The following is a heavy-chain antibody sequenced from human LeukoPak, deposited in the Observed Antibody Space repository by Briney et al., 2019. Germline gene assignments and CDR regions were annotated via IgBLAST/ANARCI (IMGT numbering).Heavy chain of an antibody. V-gene: IGHV1-2*02. Sequence: ASVKVSCKASGYTFTGYYMHWVRQAPGQGLEWMGWINPDSGGTDNAQKFQGRVTMTRDTSISTAYMGLSRLRSDDTAVYYCARTFYDTLDSDAFDFWGQGTMVIVSS. J-gene: IGHJ3*01. CDR2: INPDSGGT. CDR3: ARTFYDTLDSDAFDF. D-gene: IGHD2/OR15-2a*01. CDR1: GYTFTGYY.